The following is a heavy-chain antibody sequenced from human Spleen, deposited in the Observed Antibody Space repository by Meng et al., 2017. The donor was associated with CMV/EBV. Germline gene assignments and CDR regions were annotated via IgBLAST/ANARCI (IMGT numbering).Heavy chain of an antibody. CDR2: FSHSGST. CDR3: ARGRVLIAKRSGLDV. D-gene: IGHD3-22*01. CDR1: GSSFSGFY. Sequence: ETLSLTCVVNGSSFSGFYWNWIRQSPGRGLQWIGEFSHSGSTNYNPSLNSRVTISVDTSKNQFSLILSSVTAADTAVYYCARGRVLIAKRSGLDVWGRGTMVTVSS. V-gene: IGHV4-34*01. J-gene: IGHJ6*02.